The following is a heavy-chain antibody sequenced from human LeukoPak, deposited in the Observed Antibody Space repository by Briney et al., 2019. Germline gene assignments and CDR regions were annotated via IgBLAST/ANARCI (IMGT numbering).Heavy chain of an antibody. V-gene: IGHV4-61*08. CDR3: ARDRGPLTV. J-gene: IGHJ4*02. D-gene: IGHD3-16*01. CDR1: GGSISSGGYY. Sequence: SETLSLTCTVSGGSISSGGYYWSWIRQPPGKGLEWIGYIYYSGSTNYNPSLKSRVTISVDTSKNQFSLKLSSVTAADTAVYYCARDRGPLTVWGQGTLVTVSS. CDR2: IYYSGST.